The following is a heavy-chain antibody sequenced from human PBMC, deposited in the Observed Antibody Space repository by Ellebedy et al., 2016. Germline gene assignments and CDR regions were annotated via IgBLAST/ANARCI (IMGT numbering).Heavy chain of an antibody. D-gene: IGHD6-6*01. V-gene: IGHV1-46*01. CDR2: INPSGGST. CDR3: ASSGQLAAGYYFDY. CDR1: GYTFTSYY. J-gene: IGHJ4*02. Sequence: ASVKVSXXASGYTFTSYYMHWVRQAPGQGLEWMGIINPSGGSTSYAQKFQGRVTMTRDTSTSTVYMELSSLRSEDTAVYYCASSGQLAAGYYFDYWGQGTLVTVPS.